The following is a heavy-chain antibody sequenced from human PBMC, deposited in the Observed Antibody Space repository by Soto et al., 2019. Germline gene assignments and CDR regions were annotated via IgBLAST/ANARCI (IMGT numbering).Heavy chain of an antibody. CDR2: INPNSGGT. V-gene: IGHV1-2*04. CDR1: GYTFTGYY. CDR3: ARWVLVRGVIMQPYYYYGMDV. D-gene: IGHD3-10*01. Sequence: ASVQVSCKASGYTFTGYYMHWVRQAPGQGLEWMGWINPNSGGTNYAQKFQGWVTMTRDTSISTAFMELSRLRSDDTAVYYCARWVLVRGVIMQPYYYYGMDVWGQGTTVTVSS. J-gene: IGHJ6*02.